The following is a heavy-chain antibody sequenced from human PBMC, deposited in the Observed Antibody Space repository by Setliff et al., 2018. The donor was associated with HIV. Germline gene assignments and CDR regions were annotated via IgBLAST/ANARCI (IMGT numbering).Heavy chain of an antibody. J-gene: IGHJ4*02. CDR1: GGSMSGYY. CDR3: ARHSRGYDSQPFDY. CDR2: IYSSGST. D-gene: IGHD3-22*01. Sequence: SETLSLTCSVSGGSMSGYYWNWIRQPAGKGLEWIGRIYSSGSTNHNPSLKSRVTMSIDTSKNQFSLKLSSVTAADTAVYYCARHSRGYDSQPFDYWGQGTLVTVSS. V-gene: IGHV4-4*07.